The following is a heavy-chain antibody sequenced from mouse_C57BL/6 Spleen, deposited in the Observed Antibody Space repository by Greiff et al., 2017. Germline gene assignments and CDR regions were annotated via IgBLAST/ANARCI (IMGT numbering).Heavy chain of an antibody. V-gene: IGHV2-2*01. D-gene: IGHD2-5*01. CDR3: ARAHSNYLAWFAY. J-gene: IGHJ3*01. CDR2: IWSGGST. CDR1: GFSLTSYG. Sequence: VQLQQSGPGLVQPSQSLSITCTVSGFSLTSYGVHWVRQSPGKGLEWLGVIWSGGSTDYNAAFISRLSISKDNSKSQVFFKMNSLQADDTAIYYCARAHSNYLAWFAYWGQGTLVTVSA.